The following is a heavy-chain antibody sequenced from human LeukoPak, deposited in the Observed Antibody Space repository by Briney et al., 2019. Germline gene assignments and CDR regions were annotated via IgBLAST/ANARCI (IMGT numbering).Heavy chain of an antibody. CDR3: ARDSRSWLPNYFDY. CDR1: GFTFSRYW. D-gene: IGHD5-18*01. J-gene: IGHJ4*02. Sequence: GGSLRLSCAASGFTFSRYWMSWVRQAPGKGLEWVANIKQDGSEKYYLVSVKGRFTISRDNTKNSLYLQMNSLRAEDTAVYYCARDSRSWLPNYFDYWGQGTLVTVSS. V-gene: IGHV3-7*01. CDR2: IKQDGSEK.